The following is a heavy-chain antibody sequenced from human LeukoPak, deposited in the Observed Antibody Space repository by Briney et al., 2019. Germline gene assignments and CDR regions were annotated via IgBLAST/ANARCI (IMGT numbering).Heavy chain of an antibody. V-gene: IGHV3-7*01. CDR1: GFTFSDYW. J-gene: IGHJ4*02. CDR3: VRGPYALF. Sequence: GGSLRLSCAPSGFTFSDYWLSWVRQAPGKGLEWVANIKQDGTEKNYVDYVKGRFTISRDNARNSLYLQMNSLRAEDTAVYYCVRGPYALFWGQGTLVSVSS. CDR2: IKQDGTEK. D-gene: IGHD2-2*01.